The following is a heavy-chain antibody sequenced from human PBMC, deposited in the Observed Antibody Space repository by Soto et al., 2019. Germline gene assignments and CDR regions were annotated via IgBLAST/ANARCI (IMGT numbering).Heavy chain of an antibody. D-gene: IGHD3-3*01. CDR2: IWYDGSNK. CDR3: ARERRRITIFGVAPDAFDI. Sequence: QVQLVESGGGVVQPGRSLRLSCAASGFTFSSYGMHWVRQAPGKGLEWVAVIWYDGSNKYYADSVKGRFTLSRDNSKNTLYLQMNSLRAEDTAVYYCARERRRITIFGVAPDAFDIWGQGTMVTVSS. CDR1: GFTFSSYG. V-gene: IGHV3-33*01. J-gene: IGHJ3*02.